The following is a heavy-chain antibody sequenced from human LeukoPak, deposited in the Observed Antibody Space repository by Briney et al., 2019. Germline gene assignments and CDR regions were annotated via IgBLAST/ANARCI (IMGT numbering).Heavy chain of an antibody. Sequence: GASVKVSCKASGGTFSSYAISWVRQAPGQGLEWTGGIIPIFGTANYAQKFQGRVTITADESTSTAYMELSSLRSEDTAVYYCARAPGPYCSGGSCYGLDYWGQGTLVTVSS. J-gene: IGHJ4*02. CDR1: GGTFSSYA. CDR2: IIPIFGTA. CDR3: ARAPGPYCSGGSCYGLDY. V-gene: IGHV1-69*13. D-gene: IGHD2-15*01.